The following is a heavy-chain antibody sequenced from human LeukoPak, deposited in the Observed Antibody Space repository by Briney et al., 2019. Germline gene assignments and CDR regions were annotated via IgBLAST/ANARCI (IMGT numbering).Heavy chain of an antibody. CDR2: IYYSGRT. CDR1: GGSISRGGYY. D-gene: IGHD3-22*01. V-gene: IGHV4-31*03. Sequence: SQTLSLTCTVSGGSISRGGYYWSWFRRHPGKGLGWIGNIYYSGRTYYNPSLKRRVTIALDTSKNQSSLKLSSGTAADTAVYYCATLITLDAFDIWGQGTMVTVSS. CDR3: ATLITLDAFDI. J-gene: IGHJ3*02.